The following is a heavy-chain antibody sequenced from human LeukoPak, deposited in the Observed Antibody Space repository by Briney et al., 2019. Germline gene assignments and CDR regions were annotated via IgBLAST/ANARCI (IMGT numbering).Heavy chain of an antibody. J-gene: IGHJ6*02. CDR3: ARDGRFIVADYYYGMDV. D-gene: IGHD1-26*01. V-gene: IGHV1-3*04. CDR2: INSANGNT. CDR1: GYTFSYYA. Sequence: ASVKVSCKASGYTFSYYAMHWVRQAPGQSLEWMGWINSANGNTKYSQKFQGRVTITRDTSASTAYMELSSLRSEDTAVYYCARDGRFIVADYYYGMDVWGQGTTVTVSS.